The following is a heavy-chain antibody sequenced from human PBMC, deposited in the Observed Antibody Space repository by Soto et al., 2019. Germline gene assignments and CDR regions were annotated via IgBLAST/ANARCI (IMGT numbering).Heavy chain of an antibody. D-gene: IGHD6-19*01. CDR3: TRPPGSSGWTPGWYLDV. J-gene: IGHJ6*03. Sequence: EVQLVESGGGLVQPGGSLRLSCAVSGFTFSSYSMNWVRQAPGKGLEWVSYISSSSSYIYYADSVKGRFTISRDSAKNSLYLQMNSLRAEDTAVYYCTRPPGSSGWTPGWYLDVWGKGTTVTVSS. CDR1: GFTFSSYS. CDR2: ISSSSSYI. V-gene: IGHV3-48*01.